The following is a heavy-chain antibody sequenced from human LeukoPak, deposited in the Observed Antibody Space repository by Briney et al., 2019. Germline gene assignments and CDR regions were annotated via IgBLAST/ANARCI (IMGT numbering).Heavy chain of an antibody. V-gene: IGHV3-30*18. CDR3: AKGFRVGPTGGDAFDI. Sequence: GGSLRLSCAASGFTFSSYGMHWVRQAPGKGLEWVAVISYDGSTKYYADSVMGRFTISRDNSKNTLYLQMNSLRTEDTAVYYCAKGFRVGPTGGDAFDIWGQGTMVTVSS. CDR1: GFTFSSYG. J-gene: IGHJ3*02. CDR2: ISYDGSTK. D-gene: IGHD1-26*01.